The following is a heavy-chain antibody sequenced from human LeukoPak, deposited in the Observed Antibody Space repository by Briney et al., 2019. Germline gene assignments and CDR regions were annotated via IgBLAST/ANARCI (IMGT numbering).Heavy chain of an antibody. D-gene: IGHD5-18*01. J-gene: IGHJ6*02. V-gene: IGHV4-34*01. CDR1: GGSFSGYY. CDR3: ARGNSSRGYSYGPSTYGMDV. CDR2: INHSGST. Sequence: SETLSLTCAVYGGSFSGYYWSWIRQPPGKGLEWIGEINHSGSTNYNPSLKSRVTVSVDTSKNQFSLKLSSVTAADTAVYYCARGNSSRGYSYGPSTYGMDVWGQGTTVTVSS.